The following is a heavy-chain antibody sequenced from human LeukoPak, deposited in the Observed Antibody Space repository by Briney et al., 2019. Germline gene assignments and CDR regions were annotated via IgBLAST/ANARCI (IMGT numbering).Heavy chain of an antibody. CDR1: GFTFSSYG. Sequence: PGRSLRLSCAASGFTFSSYGMHWVRQAPGKGLEWVAVIWYDGSNKYYADSVKGRFTISRDNSKNTLYMQMNSLRAEDTAVYSCAREGPTYCGGDCYSNYWGQGTLVTVSS. D-gene: IGHD2-21*02. J-gene: IGHJ4*02. CDR3: AREGPTYCGGDCYSNY. CDR2: IWYDGSNK. V-gene: IGHV3-33*01.